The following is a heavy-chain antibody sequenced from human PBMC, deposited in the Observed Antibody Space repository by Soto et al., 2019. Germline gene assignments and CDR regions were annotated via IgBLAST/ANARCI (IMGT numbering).Heavy chain of an antibody. V-gene: IGHV1-46*01. D-gene: IGHD2-15*01. J-gene: IGHJ6*02. Sequence: ASVNSSFNASGDTFTCNYMHWLRQAPGQVLDCIGMLNPSGGTTKYAQNFQGRVTVTSDTSTSTVYMELSSLRSEDTAVYYSARAFARLLVPCRYDVMNVWGQGTRVIVS. CDR1: GDTFTCNY. CDR3: ARAFARLLVPCRYDVMNV. CDR2: LNPSGGTT.